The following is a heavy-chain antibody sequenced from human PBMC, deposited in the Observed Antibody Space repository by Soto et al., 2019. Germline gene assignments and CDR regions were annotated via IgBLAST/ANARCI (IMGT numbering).Heavy chain of an antibody. V-gene: IGHV3-23*01. J-gene: IGHJ4*02. Sequence: SLRLSCAASGFTFSSYAMSWVRQAPGKGLECVSAISGSGGSTYYADSVKGRFTISRDNSKNTLYLQMNSLRAEDTAVYYCAKDEANFDWFPDYWGQGTLVNVSS. CDR2: ISGSGGST. D-gene: IGHD3-9*01. CDR3: AKDEANFDWFPDY. CDR1: GFTFSSYA.